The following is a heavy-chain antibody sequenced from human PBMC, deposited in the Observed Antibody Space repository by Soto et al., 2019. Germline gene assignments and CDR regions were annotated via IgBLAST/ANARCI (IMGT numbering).Heavy chain of an antibody. J-gene: IGHJ6*02. CDR1: GGSFSGYY. CDR3: AASIFYYGMDV. V-gene: IGHV4-34*01. CDR2: INHSGST. Sequence: SETLSLTCAVYGGSFSGYYWSWIRQPPGKGLEWIGEINHSGSTNYNPPLKSRVTISVDTSINTAYLQWSSLRASDTAMYYCAASIFYYGMDVWGQGTTVTVSS.